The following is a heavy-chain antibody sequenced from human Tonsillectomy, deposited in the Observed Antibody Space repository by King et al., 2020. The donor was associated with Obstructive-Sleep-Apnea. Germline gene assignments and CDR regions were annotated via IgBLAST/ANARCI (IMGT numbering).Heavy chain of an antibody. Sequence: VQLVESGAEVKKPGESLKISCKGSGYSFTSYWIGWVRQMPGKGLEWMGIIYPGDSDTRYSPSFQGQVTISADKSISTAYLQGSSLKASDPAMYYCARGGIKKRGTYLEAVAGTPPRDAFDIWGQGTMVTVSS. D-gene: IGHD6-19*01. CDR3: ARGGIKKRGTYLEAVAGTPPRDAFDI. J-gene: IGHJ3*02. CDR1: GYSFTSYW. V-gene: IGHV5-51*01. CDR2: IYPGDSDT.